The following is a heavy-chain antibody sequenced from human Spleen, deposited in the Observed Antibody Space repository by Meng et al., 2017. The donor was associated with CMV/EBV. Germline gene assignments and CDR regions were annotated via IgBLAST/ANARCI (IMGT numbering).Heavy chain of an antibody. CDR3: ARALGYCDTTRCYFVLAY. J-gene: IGHJ4*02. D-gene: IGHD2-2*03. CDR1: FTVDCHR. V-gene: IGHV3-20*03. Sequence: FTVDCHRTAWVRQAPGKRLEWVSGITWIGGSIDYADSVRGRFTISRDNAKNSLYLPMNSLKAEDTALYYCARALGYCDTTRCYFVLAYWGQGTLVTVSS. CDR2: ITWIGGSI.